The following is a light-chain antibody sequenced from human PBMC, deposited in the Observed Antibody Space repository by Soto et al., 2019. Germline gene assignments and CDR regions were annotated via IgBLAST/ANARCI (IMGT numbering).Light chain of an antibody. CDR1: QTVRNNY. CDR3: QQYNNWPPWT. V-gene: IGKV3D-20*02. CDR2: DAS. Sequence: EFVLTQSPVTLSLSPGERATLSCRASQTVRNNYLAWYQQKPGQAPRLLIYDASSRATGIPDRFSGGRSGTDFTLTISSLQSEDFAVYYCQQYNNWPPWTFGQGTKVDIK. J-gene: IGKJ1*01.